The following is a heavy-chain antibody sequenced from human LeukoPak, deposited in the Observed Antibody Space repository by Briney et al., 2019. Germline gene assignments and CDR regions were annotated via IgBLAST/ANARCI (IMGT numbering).Heavy chain of an antibody. CDR1: GGSISSSSYY. V-gene: IGHV4-39*07. CDR3: ARVGVGKTQYYFDY. D-gene: IGHD2-8*01. CDR2: IYYSGST. Sequence: SETLSLTCTVSGGSISSSSYYWGWIRQPPGKGLEWIGSIYYSGSTYYNPSLKSRVTISVDTSKNQFSLKLSSVTAADTAVYYCARVGVGKTQYYFDYWGQGTLVTVSS. J-gene: IGHJ4*02.